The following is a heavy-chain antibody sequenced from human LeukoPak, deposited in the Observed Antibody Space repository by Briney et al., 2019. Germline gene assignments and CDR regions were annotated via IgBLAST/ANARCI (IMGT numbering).Heavy chain of an antibody. CDR2: IRSSTRYI. J-gene: IGHJ3*02. CDR3: ARVRDTSMVYDALDT. D-gene: IGHD5-18*01. CDR1: GFIFSNYS. V-gene: IGHV3-21*01. Sequence: PGGSLRLSCAASGFIFSNYSLNWVRQAPGKGLEWVSSIRSSTRYIFYADSVKGRFTVSRDNAKNSLFLQMNSLRAEDTAVYYCARVRDTSMVYDALDTWGQGTMVTVSS.